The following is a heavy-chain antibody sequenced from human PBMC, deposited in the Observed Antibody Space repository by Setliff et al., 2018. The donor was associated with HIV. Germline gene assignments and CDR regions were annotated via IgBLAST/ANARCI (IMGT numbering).Heavy chain of an antibody. CDR1: GASITSSY. CDR3: ARFARDPTD. CDR2: IYYNGDS. V-gene: IGHV4-59*08. Sequence: SETLSPTCTVSGASITSSYWTWIRQSPGRGLEYLGYIYYNGDSNYSPSLKSRLSMSLDASTSQFSLRLNSLTAADTAMYYCARFARDPTDWGRGILVTRLL. J-gene: IGHJ4*02.